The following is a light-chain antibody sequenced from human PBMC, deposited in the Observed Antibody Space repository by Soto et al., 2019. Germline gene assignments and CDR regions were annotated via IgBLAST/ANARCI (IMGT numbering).Light chain of an antibody. Sequence: SSELTQPPSVSVSPGQTASITCSGDKLGDKYACWYQQRPGQSPVLVIYQDSKRPSGIPERFSGSNSGNTASLTIGGTQAMDEADYFCQAWDSSHVVFGGGTKLTVL. CDR1: KLGDKY. CDR3: QAWDSSHVV. CDR2: QDS. V-gene: IGLV3-1*01. J-gene: IGLJ2*01.